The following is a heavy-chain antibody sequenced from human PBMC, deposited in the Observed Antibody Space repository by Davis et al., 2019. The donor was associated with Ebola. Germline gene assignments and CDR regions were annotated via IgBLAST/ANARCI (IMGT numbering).Heavy chain of an antibody. J-gene: IGHJ5*02. Sequence: GESLKISCAASGFTFSSYAMSWVRQAPGKGLEWVSAISGSGGSTYYADSVKGRFTISRDNSKNTLYLQMNSLRAEDTAVYYCAKGLGISGYNWFDPWGQGTLVTVSS. V-gene: IGHV3-23*01. CDR2: ISGSGGST. D-gene: IGHD3-10*01. CDR3: AKGLGISGYNWFDP. CDR1: GFTFSSYA.